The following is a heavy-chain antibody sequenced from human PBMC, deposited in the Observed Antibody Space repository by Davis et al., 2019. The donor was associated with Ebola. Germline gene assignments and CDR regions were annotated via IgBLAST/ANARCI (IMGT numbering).Heavy chain of an antibody. Sequence: AASVKVSCKASGYIFTSNDINWVRQATGQGLEWMGWMNPDSGNTGYASKFQGRVTMTRNNSITTAYMELSSLTSEDTAVYYCARPIEKRCSPGCFDLRGRGTLVTVSS. CDR2: MNPDSGNT. J-gene: IGHJ2*01. V-gene: IGHV1-8*01. CDR1: GYIFTSND. CDR3: ARPIEKRCSPGCFDL. D-gene: IGHD4/OR15-4a*01.